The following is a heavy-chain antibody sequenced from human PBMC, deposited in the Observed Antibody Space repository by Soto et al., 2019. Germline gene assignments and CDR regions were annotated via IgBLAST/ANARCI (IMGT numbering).Heavy chain of an antibody. D-gene: IGHD3-9*01. V-gene: IGHV3-21*01. CDR2: ISSSSSYI. CDR3: ARAVSPILTGYYYCCGMDV. Sequence: GGSLRLSCAASGFTFSSYSMNWVRQAPGKGLEWVSSISSSSSYIYYADSVKGRFTISRDNAKNSLYLQMNSLSAEDTAVYYCARAVSPILTGYYYCCGMDVWGQGTTVTVSS. J-gene: IGHJ6*02. CDR1: GFTFSSYS.